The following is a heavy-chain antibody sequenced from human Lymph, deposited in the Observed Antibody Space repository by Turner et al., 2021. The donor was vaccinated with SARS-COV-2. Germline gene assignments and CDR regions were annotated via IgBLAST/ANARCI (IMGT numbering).Heavy chain of an antibody. CDR2: IRGSGSNT. D-gene: IGHD6-19*01. CDR3: AKDRVYISSGWEDY. CDR1: GFTFSSYA. V-gene: IGHV3-23*01. Sequence: ELQLLEYGGGLVQAGWSLRLPCRASGFTFSSYAMSWVRQAPGKGLEWVSGIRGSGSNTHYADSVKGRFTISRDNSKNTLYLQMNSLRAEDTAVYYCAKDRVYISSGWEDYWGQGTLVTVSS. J-gene: IGHJ4*02.